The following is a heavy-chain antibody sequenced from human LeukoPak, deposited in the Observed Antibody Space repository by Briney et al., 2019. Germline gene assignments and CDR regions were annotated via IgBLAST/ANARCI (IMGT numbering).Heavy chain of an antibody. CDR2: ISGSGNRT. Sequence: GGSLRLSCAASGFTFSSYWMSWVRQAPGKGLEWVSSISGSGNRTYYADSVKGRFTISRDNSKNTLFLQMNSLRAEDTAVYYCAKNLYCGGGSCYPSALGMDVWGQGTTVTVSS. CDR1: GFTFSSYW. V-gene: IGHV3-23*01. J-gene: IGHJ6*02. D-gene: IGHD2-15*01. CDR3: AKNLYCGGGSCYPSALGMDV.